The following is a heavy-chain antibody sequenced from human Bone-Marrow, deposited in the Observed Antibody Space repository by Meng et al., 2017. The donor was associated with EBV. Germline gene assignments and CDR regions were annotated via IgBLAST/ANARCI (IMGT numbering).Heavy chain of an antibody. J-gene: IGHJ5*02. V-gene: IGHV4-4*02. CDR2: IYHTGST. D-gene: IGHD1-26*01. CDR3: AQRERWGLDP. Sequence: QVQLQESGPGLVKPSGTLSLTCAVSGGSISSRNWWSWARQPPGKGLEWIGEIYHTGSTNYNPSLESRVTISVDKSKNQISLNLRSVTAADTAVYYCAQRERWGLDPWGQGTLVTVSA. CDR1: GGSISSRNW.